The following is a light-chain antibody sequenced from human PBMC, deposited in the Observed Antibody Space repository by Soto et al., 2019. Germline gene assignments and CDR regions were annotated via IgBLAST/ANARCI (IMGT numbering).Light chain of an antibody. V-gene: IGKV3-11*01. CDR2: DAS. CDR1: QSVSSY. CDR3: QPRSNWPIT. Sequence: IVLTQYPATLAVSPGERSTLSCMASQSVSSYLAWYQQKPGQAPRLLIYDASNRATGIPARFSGSGSGTDFTLTISSLEPEDFAVYYCQPRSNWPITFGRGTRLEIK. J-gene: IGKJ5*01.